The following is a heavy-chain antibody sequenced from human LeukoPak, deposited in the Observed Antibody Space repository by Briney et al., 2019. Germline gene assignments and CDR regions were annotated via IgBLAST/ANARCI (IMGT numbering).Heavy chain of an antibody. D-gene: IGHD1-14*01. J-gene: IGHJ4*02. CDR2: MNPNSGNT. CDR3: ARPGGTTDHFDY. Sequence: ASVKVSCKASGYTFTSYDVNWVRQATGQGLEWMGWMNPNSGNTGYAQKFQGRVTMTRNTSISTAYMELSSLRSEDTAVYYCARPGGTTDHFDYWGQGTLVTVSS. CDR1: GYTFTSYD. V-gene: IGHV1-8*02.